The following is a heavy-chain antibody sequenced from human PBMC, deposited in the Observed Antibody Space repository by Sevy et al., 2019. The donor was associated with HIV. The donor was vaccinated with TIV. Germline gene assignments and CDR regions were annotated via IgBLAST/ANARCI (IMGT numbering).Heavy chain of an antibody. Sequence: GGSLRLSCRGSGFTFGDYIMSWFRQAPGKGLDWVGFIRNKTYGETREYAASVKGRVTISRDDSKGIAYLQMNSLKTEDTARYYCTRAMYYYDSGSYYGMDVWGQGTTVTVSS. J-gene: IGHJ6*02. D-gene: IGHD3-10*01. CDR3: TRAMYYYDSGSYYGMDV. CDR1: GFTFGDYI. V-gene: IGHV3-49*03. CDR2: IRNKTYGETR.